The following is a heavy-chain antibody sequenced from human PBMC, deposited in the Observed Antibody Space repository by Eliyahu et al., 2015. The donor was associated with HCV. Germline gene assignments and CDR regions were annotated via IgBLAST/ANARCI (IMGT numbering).Heavy chain of an antibody. D-gene: IGHD3-3*01. Sequence: EERLXESGGGLVXPGGSLRLXCAASXFTFXIYTINWVRQVPGKELEWVSSISSTSTYIYYTDSVRGRFTISRDNARKSVSLQMNSLRDEDTAVYYCARVKFGAKNYEIMDVWGQGTTVTVSS. CDR1: XFTFXIYT. V-gene: IGHV3-21*01. J-gene: IGHJ6*02. CDR2: ISSTSTYI. CDR3: ARVKFGAKNYEIMDV.